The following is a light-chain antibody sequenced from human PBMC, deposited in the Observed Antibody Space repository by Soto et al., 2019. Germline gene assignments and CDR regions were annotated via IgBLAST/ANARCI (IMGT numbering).Light chain of an antibody. CDR1: SSNIGAGYD. J-gene: IGLJ2*01. CDR3: SSFAGSRVLV. CDR2: GNS. Sequence: QSVLTQPPSVSGAPGQRVTISCTGSSSNIGAGYDVHWYQQLPGTAPKLLIYGNSNRPSGVPDRFSGSKSGTSASLAITGLQAEDEADYYCSSFAGSRVLVLGGGTKLTVL. V-gene: IGLV1-40*01.